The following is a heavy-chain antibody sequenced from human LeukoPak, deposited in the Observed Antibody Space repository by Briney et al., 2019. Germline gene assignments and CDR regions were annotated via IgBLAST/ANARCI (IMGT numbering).Heavy chain of an antibody. CDR1: GFTFRSNA. CDR3: ARDVFIGDFPDY. V-gene: IGHV3-23*01. J-gene: IGHJ4*02. Sequence: PGGSLRLSCAASGFTFRSNAMTWVRQAPGKGLEWVSGISGNGGNTYYADSVKGRFTISRDNSKNTLCLQMNSLRAEDTAVYYCARDVFIGDFPDYWGQGTLVTVSS. D-gene: IGHD3-3*01. CDR2: ISGNGGNT.